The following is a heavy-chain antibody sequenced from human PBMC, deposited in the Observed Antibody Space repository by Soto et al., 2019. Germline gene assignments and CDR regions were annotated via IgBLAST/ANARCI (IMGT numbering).Heavy chain of an antibody. CDR2: INPSGGNT. D-gene: IGHD1-26*01. CDR1: GYTFTSYY. Sequence: ASVKVSCKASGYTFTSYYMHWVRQAPGQGLEWMGIINPSGGNTSYAQKFQGRVTMTRDMSTSTVYMELSSLRSEDTAVYYCGRVKVDGMDVWGQGTTVTVSS. CDR3: GRVKVDGMDV. J-gene: IGHJ6*02. V-gene: IGHV1-46*01.